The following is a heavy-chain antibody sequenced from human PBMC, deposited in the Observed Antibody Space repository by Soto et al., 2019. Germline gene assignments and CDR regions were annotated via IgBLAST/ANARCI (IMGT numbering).Heavy chain of an antibody. CDR3: ARGYSYYDY. V-gene: IGHV3-48*02. Sequence: LRLSCAASEFTFSSYSMSWVRQAPGKGLEWLSYISHSSNTIYYANSVKGRFTISRDNAKNSLYLQMNSLRDEDTAVYYCARGYSYYDYWGQGTLVTVSS. CDR1: EFTFSSYS. CDR2: ISHSSNTI. J-gene: IGHJ4*02. D-gene: IGHD4-4*01.